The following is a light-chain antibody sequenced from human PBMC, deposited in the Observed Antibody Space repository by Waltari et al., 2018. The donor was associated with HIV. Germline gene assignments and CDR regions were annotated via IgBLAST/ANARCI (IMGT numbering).Light chain of an antibody. CDR3: SSYAGSNNWV. J-gene: IGLJ3*02. CDR2: QVS. V-gene: IGLV2-8*01. Sequence: SALTHPPSASGSLDQPVTISCTETTRAFGGFYYAPWYQPQPGNVPKLLIYQVSKRPSGVPALFSGSKSGNTASLTVSGLHAEDEADYYCSSYAGSNNWVFGGGTKLTVL. CDR1: TRAFGGFYY.